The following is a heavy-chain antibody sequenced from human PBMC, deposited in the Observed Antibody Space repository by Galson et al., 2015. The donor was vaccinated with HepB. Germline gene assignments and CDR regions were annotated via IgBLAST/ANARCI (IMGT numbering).Heavy chain of an antibody. CDR3: ARDLGRRYSYGYGRDSYYYCMDV. CDR1: GFTFSSYS. J-gene: IGHJ6*02. CDR2: ISSSSSYI. V-gene: IGHV3-21*01. D-gene: IGHD5-18*01. Sequence: SLRLSCAASGFTFSSYSMNWVRQAPGKGLEWVSSISSSSSYIYYADSVKGRFTISRDNAKNSLYLQMNSLRTEDTAVYYCARDLGRRYSYGYGRDSYYYCMDVWGQGTTVTVSS.